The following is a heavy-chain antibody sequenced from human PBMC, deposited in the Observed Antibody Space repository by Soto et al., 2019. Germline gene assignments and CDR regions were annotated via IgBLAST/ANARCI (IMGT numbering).Heavy chain of an antibody. CDR2: IYYSGST. CDR3: ARDRHYDILTGYLEYYGMDV. CDR1: GGSISSGGYY. V-gene: IGHV4-31*03. D-gene: IGHD3-9*01. Sequence: SETLSLTCTVSGGSISSGGYYWSWIRQHPGKGLEWIGYIYYSGSTYYNPSLKSRVTISVDTSKNQFSLKLSSVTAADTAVYYCARDRHYDILTGYLEYYGMDVWGQGTTVTVSS. J-gene: IGHJ6*02.